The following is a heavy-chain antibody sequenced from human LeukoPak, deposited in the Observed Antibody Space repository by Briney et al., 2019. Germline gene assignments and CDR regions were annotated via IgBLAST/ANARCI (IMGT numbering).Heavy chain of an antibody. V-gene: IGHV4-38-2*02. CDR2: IYHSGGT. D-gene: IGHD3-22*01. CDR1: GYSISSGYY. J-gene: IGHJ4*02. CDR3: ARERSYDSSGYYLYYFDY. Sequence: SETLSLTCTVSGYSISSGYYWGWIRQPPGKGLEWIGSIYHSGGTYYNPSLKSRVTISVDTSKNQFSLKLSSVTAADTAVYYCARERSYDSSGYYLYYFDYWGQGTLVTVSS.